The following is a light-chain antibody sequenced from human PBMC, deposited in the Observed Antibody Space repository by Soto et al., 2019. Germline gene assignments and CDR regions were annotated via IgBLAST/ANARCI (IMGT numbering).Light chain of an antibody. Sequence: QSVLTQPPSVSEAPGQRVTISCTGSSSNIGGGYDVHWFQQLPGTAPKLLFYGKNNRPSGVPDRFSGSTSGTSASLAITGLQTEDEDIYYSQSYGASLSGYVFGTGTKVTVL. CDR1: SSNIGGGYD. CDR3: QSYGASLSGYV. CDR2: GKN. J-gene: IGLJ1*01. V-gene: IGLV1-40*01.